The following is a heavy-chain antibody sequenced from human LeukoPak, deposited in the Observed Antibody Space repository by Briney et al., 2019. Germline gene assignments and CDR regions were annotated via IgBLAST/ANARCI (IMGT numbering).Heavy chain of an antibody. Sequence: GGSLRLSCAASGFTFSSYSMNWVRQAPGKGLEWVSYISSSSTIYYADSVKGRFTISRDNAKNSLYLQMNSLRDEDTAVYYCASHSSSGWYYFDYWGQGNMVTVSS. D-gene: IGHD6-19*01. V-gene: IGHV3-48*02. CDR2: ISSSSTI. CDR3: ASHSSSGWYYFDY. CDR1: GFTFSSYS. J-gene: IGHJ4*02.